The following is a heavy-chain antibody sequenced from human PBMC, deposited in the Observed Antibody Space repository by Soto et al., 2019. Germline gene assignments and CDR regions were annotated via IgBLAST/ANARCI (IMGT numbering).Heavy chain of an antibody. V-gene: IGHV3-30*18. J-gene: IGHJ4*02. CDR1: GFTFSSYG. CDR2: ISYDGSNK. D-gene: IGHD3-16*02. Sequence: PGGSLRLSCAASGFTFSSYGMHWVRQTPGKGLEWVAVISYDGSNKYYADSVKGRFTISRDNSKNTMYLQMNSLRAEDTAVYYCAKDCRHYDYIWGSYRQPYYFDYWGQGTLVTVSS. CDR3: AKDCRHYDYIWGSYRQPYYFDY.